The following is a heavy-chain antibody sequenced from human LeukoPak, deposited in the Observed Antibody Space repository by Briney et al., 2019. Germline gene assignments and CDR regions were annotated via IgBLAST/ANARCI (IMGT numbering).Heavy chain of an antibody. CDR3: ARGGVRYYDSSGYYQNYLRY. J-gene: IGHJ4*02. Sequence: SETLSLTCAVYGGSFSGYYWSWIRQPPGKGLEWIGEINHSGSTNYNPSLKSRVTISVDTSKNQFSLKLSSVTAADTAVYYCARGGVRYYDSSGYYQNYLRYWGQGTLVTVSS. CDR2: INHSGST. D-gene: IGHD3-22*01. CDR1: GGSFSGYY. V-gene: IGHV4-34*01.